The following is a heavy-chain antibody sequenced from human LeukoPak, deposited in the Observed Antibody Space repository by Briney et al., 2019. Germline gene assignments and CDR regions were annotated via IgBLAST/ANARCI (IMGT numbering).Heavy chain of an antibody. CDR2: IYSGGST. CDR1: GFTVSHNY. Sequence: QAGGSLRLSCAASGFTVSHNYMSWVRQAPGKGLEWVSVIYSGGSTNYADSVKGRFTISRDNSKNTLYLQMNSLRAEDTAVYYRARDLSGPLDYWGQGTLVTVSS. J-gene: IGHJ4*02. D-gene: IGHD5-12*01. V-gene: IGHV3-66*01. CDR3: ARDLSGPLDY.